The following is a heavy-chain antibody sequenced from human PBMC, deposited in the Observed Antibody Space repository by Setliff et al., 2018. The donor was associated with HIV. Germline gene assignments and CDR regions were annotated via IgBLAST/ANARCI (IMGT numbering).Heavy chain of an antibody. D-gene: IGHD4-17*01. J-gene: IGHJ3*02. CDR3: ARGTTLNVVPDAFDI. CDR1: GYSISSGYY. Sequence: SETLSLTCTVTGYSISSGYYWAWIRQPPGKGLEWIGYIYHAGNTYYNPSLKSRVTISVDTSKNQISLRLSSLTAADTAVYYCARGTTLNVVPDAFDIWGQGTMVTVSS. V-gene: IGHV4-38-2*02. CDR2: IYHAGNT.